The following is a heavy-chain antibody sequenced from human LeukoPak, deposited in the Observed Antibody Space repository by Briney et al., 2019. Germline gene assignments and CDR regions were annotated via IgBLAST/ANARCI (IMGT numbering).Heavy chain of an antibody. CDR3: AIPPHYDYIWGTPPYYFDY. J-gene: IGHJ4*02. D-gene: IGHD3-16*01. CDR1: GFTFSSYS. CDR2: ISSSSSTI. Sequence: GGSLRLSCAASGFTFSSYSMNWVRQAPGKGLEWVSYISSSSSTIYYADSVKGRFTISRDNAKNSLYPQMNSLRDEDTAVYYCAIPPHYDYIWGTPPYYFDYWGQGTLVTVSS. V-gene: IGHV3-48*02.